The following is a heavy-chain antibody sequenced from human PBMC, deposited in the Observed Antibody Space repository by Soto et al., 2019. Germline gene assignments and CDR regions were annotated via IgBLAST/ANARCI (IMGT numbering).Heavy chain of an antibody. Sequence: QVQLVQSGAEVKKPGSSVKVSCKASGGTFSSYAISWVRQAPGQGLEGMGGIIPIFGTADYAQKFQGRVTITADDFTSKAYMELSSLRSEDTAVYYCARHLGGNHYYYGMDVWGQGTTVTVSS. CDR3: ARHLGGNHYYYGMDV. J-gene: IGHJ6*02. CDR2: IIPIFGTA. V-gene: IGHV1-69*12. CDR1: GGTFSSYA. D-gene: IGHD3-16*01.